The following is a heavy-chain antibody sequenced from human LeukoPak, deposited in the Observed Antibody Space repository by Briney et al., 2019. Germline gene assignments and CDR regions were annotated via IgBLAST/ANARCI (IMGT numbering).Heavy chain of an antibody. CDR3: ARQLGGLEWLDSVDWFDP. V-gene: IGHV1-18*04. D-gene: IGHD3-3*01. J-gene: IGHJ5*02. CDR2: ISAYNGNT. CDR1: GYTFTGYY. Sequence: EASVKVSCKASGYTFTGYYMHWVRQAPGQGLEWMGWISAYNGNTNYAQKLQGRVTMTTDTSTSTAYMELRSLRSDDTAVYYCARQLGGLEWLDSVDWFDPWGQGTLVTVSS.